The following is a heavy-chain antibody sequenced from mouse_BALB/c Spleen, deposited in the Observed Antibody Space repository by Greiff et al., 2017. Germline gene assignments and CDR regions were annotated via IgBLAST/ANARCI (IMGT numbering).Heavy chain of an antibody. Sequence: QVQLQQSGAELAKPGASVKMSCKASGYTFTSYWMHWVKQRPGQGLEWIGYINPSTGYTEYNQKFKDKATLTADKSSSTAYMQLSSLTSEDSAVYYCARAGYRFDYWGQGTTLTVSS. CDR1: GYTFTSYW. D-gene: IGHD2-2*01. J-gene: IGHJ2*01. CDR2: INPSTGYT. V-gene: IGHV1-7*01. CDR3: ARAGYRFDY.